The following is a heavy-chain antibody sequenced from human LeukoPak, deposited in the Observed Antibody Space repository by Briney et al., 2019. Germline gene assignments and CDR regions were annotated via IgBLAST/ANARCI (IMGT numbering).Heavy chain of an antibody. D-gene: IGHD2-2*01. V-gene: IGHV4-38-2*01. J-gene: IGHJ4*02. CDR1: GYSFTSGHY. Sequence: SEALSLTCSVSGYSFTSGHYWGWIRQPPGKGLEWIANIYHTGSAHYNPSLKSRVTISVDTSKNQFSLKLSSVTAADTAVYYCARYCTSTTCILRGFDYWGQGTLVTVSS. CDR3: ARYCTSTTCILRGFDY. CDR2: IYHTGSA.